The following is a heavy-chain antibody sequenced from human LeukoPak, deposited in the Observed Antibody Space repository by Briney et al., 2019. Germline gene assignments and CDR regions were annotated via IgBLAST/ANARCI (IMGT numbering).Heavy chain of an antibody. J-gene: IGHJ4*02. D-gene: IGHD4-17*01. V-gene: IGHV4-30-2*01. Sequence: PSETLSLTCAVSGGSISSGGYSWSWIRQPPGKGLEWIGYIYHSGSTNPNPSLKSRVTISVDTSKNQFSLKLSSVTAADTAVYYCARAGGDYLFDYWGQGTLVTVSS. CDR1: GGSISSGGYS. CDR3: ARAGGDYLFDY. CDR2: IYHSGST.